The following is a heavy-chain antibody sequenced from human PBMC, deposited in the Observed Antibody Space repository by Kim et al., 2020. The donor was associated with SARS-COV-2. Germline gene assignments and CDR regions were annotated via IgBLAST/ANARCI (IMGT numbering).Heavy chain of an antibody. D-gene: IGHD3-22*01. CDR2: IKSKTDGGTT. J-gene: IGHJ5*02. Sequence: GGSLRLSCAASGFTFGNAWMSWVRQAPGKGLEWVGRIKSKTDGGTTDYAAPVKGRFTISRDDSKNTLYLQMNSLKTEDTAVYYCTTKEMIVGWWFDPWGQGTLVTVSS. V-gene: IGHV3-15*01. CDR1: GFTFGNAW. CDR3: TTKEMIVGWWFDP.